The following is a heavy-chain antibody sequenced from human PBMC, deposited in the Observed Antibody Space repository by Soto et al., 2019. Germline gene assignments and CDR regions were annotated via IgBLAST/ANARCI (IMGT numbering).Heavy chain of an antibody. CDR2: IDPRDSYI. Sequence: GESLKISCKGSGYGFSNFWISWVRQMPGKGLEWMGRIDPRDSYINYNPSFQGHVTFSADRSISTVYLQWSSLKASDTAKYYWARHGVGFVEVPESYVMADWGQGTRVTVSS. CDR3: ARHGVGFVEVPESYVMAD. CDR1: GYGFSNFW. V-gene: IGHV5-10-1*01. D-gene: IGHD2-15*01. J-gene: IGHJ6*02.